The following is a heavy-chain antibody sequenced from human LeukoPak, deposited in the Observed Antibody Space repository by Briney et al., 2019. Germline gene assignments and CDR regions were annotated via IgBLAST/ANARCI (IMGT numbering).Heavy chain of an antibody. CDR3: ARDQEGFDY. J-gene: IGHJ4*02. CDR2: IYPRDGST. Sequence: ASVKVSCKASGYTFTSNYIHWVRQAPGQGLEWMGMIYPRDGSTSYAQKFQGRVTVTRDTSTSTVHMELSGLRSEDTAIYYCARDQEGFDYWGQGTLVTVPS. CDR1: GYTFTSNY. V-gene: IGHV1-46*01.